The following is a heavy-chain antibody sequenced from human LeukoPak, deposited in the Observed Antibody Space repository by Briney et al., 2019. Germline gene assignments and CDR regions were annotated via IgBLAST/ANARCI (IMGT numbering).Heavy chain of an antibody. V-gene: IGHV1-2*02. J-gene: IGHJ5*02. CDR2: INPNSGGT. Sequence: ASVKVSCKASGYTFTAFYIHWVRKAPGQGLEWMGWINPNSGGTNYAQKFQGRVTMTGDTSISTAYMELNRLRSDDTAMYYCARGWNSGNLNWFDPWGQGTLVTVSS. CDR3: ARGWNSGNLNWFDP. D-gene: IGHD1-26*01. CDR1: GYTFTAFY.